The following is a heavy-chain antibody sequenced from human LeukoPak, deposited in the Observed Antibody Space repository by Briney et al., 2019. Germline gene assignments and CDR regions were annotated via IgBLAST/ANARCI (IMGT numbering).Heavy chain of an antibody. CDR1: GFTFSSYA. CDR2: ISYDGSNQ. V-gene: IGHV3-30-3*01. J-gene: IGHJ5*02. Sequence: SGGSLRLSCAASGFTFSSYAMHWVRQAPGKGLEWVAFISYDGSNQYYPDSVQGRFTVSRDNSKNTLYLRMNSLRVDDAAVYYCARDKLLEYGNWFDPWGQGTLVTVSS. D-gene: IGHD4/OR15-4a*01. CDR3: ARDKLLEYGNWFDP.